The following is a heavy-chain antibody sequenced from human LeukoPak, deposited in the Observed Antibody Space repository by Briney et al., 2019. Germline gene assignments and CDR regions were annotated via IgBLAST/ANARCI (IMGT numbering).Heavy chain of an antibody. D-gene: IGHD3-16*01. CDR1: GGSISSGSYY. CDR3: ASMQGWGRAFDI. CDR2: IYTSGST. V-gene: IGHV4-61*02. J-gene: IGHJ3*02. Sequence: KPSETLSLTCTVSGGSISSGSYYWSWIRQPAGKGLEWIGRIYTSGSTNYNPSLKSRVTISVDTSKNQFSLKLSSVTAADTAVYYCASMQGWGRAFDIWGQGTMVTVSS.